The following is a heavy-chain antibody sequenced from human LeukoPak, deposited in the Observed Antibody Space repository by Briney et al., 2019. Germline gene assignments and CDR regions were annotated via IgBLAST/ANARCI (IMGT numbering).Heavy chain of an antibody. CDR1: GFTFNSHA. V-gene: IGHV3-23*01. CDR3: AKDQGFSYFFLDY. D-gene: IGHD5-18*01. Sequence: GGSLRLSCAASGFTFNSHAMSWVRQAPGKGLEWVSGINAIGANIYYTDSVRGRFTISRDNSKNTVYLQMSSLSAEDTAIYYCAKDQGFSYFFLDYWGQGILVTVCS. J-gene: IGHJ4*02. CDR2: INAIGANI.